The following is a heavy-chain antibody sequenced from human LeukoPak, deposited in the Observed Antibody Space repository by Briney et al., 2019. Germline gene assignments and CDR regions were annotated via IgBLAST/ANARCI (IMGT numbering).Heavy chain of an antibody. J-gene: IGHJ4*02. Sequence: ASVKVSCKASGYTFTDYYVRWVRQAPRQGLEWMGWINPKNGGTNYAQKFHGRVTMTRDTSISTVYMELSGLTSDDTAVYYCARDLEFNVPYSTGHSHWGQGTLVTVSS. V-gene: IGHV1-2*02. D-gene: IGHD3-22*01. CDR3: ARDLEFNVPYSTGHSH. CDR1: GYTFTDYY. CDR2: INPKNGGT.